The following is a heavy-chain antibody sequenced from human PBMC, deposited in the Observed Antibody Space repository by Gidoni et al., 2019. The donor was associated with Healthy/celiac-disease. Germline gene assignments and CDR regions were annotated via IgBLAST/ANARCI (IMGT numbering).Heavy chain of an antibody. D-gene: IGHD2-15*01. CDR2: ISYDGSNK. CDR3: AKDLGYCSGGSCYPGVSYYGMDV. J-gene: IGHJ6*02. Sequence: QVQLVESGGGVVQPGRSLRLSCAASGFTFSSYGMHWVRQAPGKGLEWVAVISYDGSNKYYADSVKGRFTISRDNSKNTLYLQMNSLRAEDTAVYYCAKDLGYCSGGSCYPGVSYYGMDVWGQGTTVTVSS. V-gene: IGHV3-30*18. CDR1: GFTFSSYG.